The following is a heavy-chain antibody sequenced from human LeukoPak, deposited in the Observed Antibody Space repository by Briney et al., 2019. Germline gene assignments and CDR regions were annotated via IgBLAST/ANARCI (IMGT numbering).Heavy chain of an antibody. D-gene: IGHD5-12*01. J-gene: IGHJ5*02. CDR2: IAFDGRRK. CDR3: ARDRLYTGYDPVLDL. Sequence: GGSLRLSCAASGFTFAHYGVQWVRQAPGKGLEWEAAIAFDGRRKFYTNSVKGRFTISRDNSNNILFLQMSDLRTEDTALYYCARDRLYTGYDPVLDLWGQGTPVTVSS. V-gene: IGHV3-30*03. CDR1: GFTFAHYG.